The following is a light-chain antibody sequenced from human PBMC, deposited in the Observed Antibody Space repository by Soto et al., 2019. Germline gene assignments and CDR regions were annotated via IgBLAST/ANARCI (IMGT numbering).Light chain of an antibody. V-gene: IGKV3D-15*01. CDR1: QSVRSN. CDR3: QQYNNWPAIT. CDR2: GAS. Sequence: EIVMMQSPATLSVSPGERATLSCRASQSVRSNLAWYQQKPGQAPRLLIYGASTRATGIPATFSGSGSGTQFTLTISSLQSEDFAIYYCQQYNNWPAITFGQGTRLEIK. J-gene: IGKJ5*01.